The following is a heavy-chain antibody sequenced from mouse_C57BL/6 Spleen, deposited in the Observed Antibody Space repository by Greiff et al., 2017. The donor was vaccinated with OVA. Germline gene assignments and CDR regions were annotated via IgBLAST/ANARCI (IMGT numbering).Heavy chain of an antibody. J-gene: IGHJ4*01. Sequence: QVQLQQPGAELVMPGASVKLSCKASGYTFTSYWMHWVKQRPGQGLEWIGEIDPSDSYTNYNQNFKGKSTLTVDKSSSTAYMQLSSLTSEDSAVYYCARSAYGTLYAMDYWGQGTSVTVSS. CDR2: IDPSDSYT. CDR3: ARSAYGTLYAMDY. D-gene: IGHD1-1*01. V-gene: IGHV1-69*01. CDR1: GYTFTSYW.